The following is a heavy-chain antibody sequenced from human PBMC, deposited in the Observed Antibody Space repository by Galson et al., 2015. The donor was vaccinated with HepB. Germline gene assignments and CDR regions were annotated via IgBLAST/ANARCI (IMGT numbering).Heavy chain of an antibody. CDR1: GFTFNRYW. V-gene: IGHV3-7*01. CDR2: IKEDGSEK. CDR3: AREEGLCFDP. D-gene: IGHD2-21*01. J-gene: IGHJ5*02. Sequence: SLRLSCAGSGFTFNRYWMSWVRQAPGKGLEWVANIKEDGSEKYYVGSVKGRFTISRDNAKNSLYLQMNSLTVEDTAVYYCAREEGLCFDPWRQGTLVTVSS.